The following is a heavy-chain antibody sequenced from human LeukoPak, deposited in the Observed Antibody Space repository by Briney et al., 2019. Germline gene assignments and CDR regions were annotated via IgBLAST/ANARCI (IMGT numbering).Heavy chain of an antibody. D-gene: IGHD3-3*01. CDR2: IKQDGSEK. CDR3: ARDRKDFWSGSLGY. Sequence: GGSLRLSCAASGFTVSNNYMSWVRQAPGKGLEWVANIKQDGSEKHYVDSVKGRFTIFRDNAKNSVYLQMNSLRAEDTAVYYCARDRKDFWSGSLGYWGQRTLVIVSS. J-gene: IGHJ4*02. CDR1: GFTVSNNY. V-gene: IGHV3-7*01.